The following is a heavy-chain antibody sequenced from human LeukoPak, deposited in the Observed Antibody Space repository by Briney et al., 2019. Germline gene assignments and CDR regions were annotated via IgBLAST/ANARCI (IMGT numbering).Heavy chain of an antibody. V-gene: IGHV3-53*01. CDR3: ARGPYNYDSSGYSDY. CDR2: SVGGGDT. J-gene: IGHJ4*02. D-gene: IGHD3-22*01. CDR1: GFTVSSNY. Sequence: GGSLRLSCAASGFTVSSNYMSWVRQAPGKGLEWVSSISVGGGDTFTADSVKGRFTITRENSKNTLYLQMMGLRVEDTAIYYCARGPYNYDSSGYSDYWGQGTLVTVSS.